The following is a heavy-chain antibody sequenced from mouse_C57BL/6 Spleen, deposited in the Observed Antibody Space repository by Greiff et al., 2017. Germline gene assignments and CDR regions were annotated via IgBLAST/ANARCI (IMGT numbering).Heavy chain of an antibody. J-gene: IGHJ1*03. Sequence: ESGPGLVKPSQSLSLTCSVTGYSITSGYYWNWIRQFPGNKLEWMGYISYDGSNNYNPSLKNRISITRDTSKNQFFLKLNSVTTEDTATYYCAGGPYWYFDVWGTGTTVTVSS. CDR2: ISYDGSN. CDR1: GYSITSGYY. CDR3: AGGPYWYFDV. V-gene: IGHV3-6*01.